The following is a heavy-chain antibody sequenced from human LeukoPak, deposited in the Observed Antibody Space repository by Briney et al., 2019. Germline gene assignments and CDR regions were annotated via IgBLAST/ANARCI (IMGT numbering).Heavy chain of an antibody. CDR2: INHSGST. Sequence: SETLSLTCAVYGGSFSGYYWSWIRQPPGKGLEWIGEINHSGSTNYNPSLKSRVTILVDTSKNQFSLKLSSVTAADTAVYYCARGIAVAGIGPYYYYYGMDVWGQGTTVTVSS. D-gene: IGHD6-19*01. V-gene: IGHV4-34*01. CDR1: GGSFSGYY. J-gene: IGHJ6*02. CDR3: ARGIAVAGIGPYYYYYGMDV.